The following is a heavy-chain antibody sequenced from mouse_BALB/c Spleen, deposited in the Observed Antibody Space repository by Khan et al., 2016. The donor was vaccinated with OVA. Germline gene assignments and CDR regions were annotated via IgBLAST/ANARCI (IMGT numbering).Heavy chain of an antibody. Sequence: EVELVESGPSLVKPSQTLSLTCSVTGDSITSGYWNWIRKFPGNKLEYMGYIIYTGNTYYNPSLKSRISITRHTSKNQYYLQLSSVTDEDTATSYCARSTCRYAFVYWGQGTLVTVSA. CDR1: GDSITSGY. D-gene: IGHD2-14*01. V-gene: IGHV3-8*02. CDR3: ARSTCRYAFVY. CDR2: IIYTGNT. J-gene: IGHJ3*01.